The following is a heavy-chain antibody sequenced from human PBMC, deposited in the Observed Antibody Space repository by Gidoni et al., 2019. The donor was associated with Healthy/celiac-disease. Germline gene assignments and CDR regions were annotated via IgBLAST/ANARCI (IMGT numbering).Heavy chain of an antibody. V-gene: IGHV1-3*01. CDR3: AGGLAYCGGDCSSLDY. Sequence: QVQLVQSGAEVKKPGASVKVSCKASGYTFTSYAMHWVRQAPGQRLEWMGWINAGNGNTKYSQKFQGRVTITRDTSASTAYMELSSLRSEDTAVYYCAGGLAYCGGDCSSLDYWGQGTLVTVSS. J-gene: IGHJ4*02. CDR2: INAGNGNT. CDR1: GYTFTSYA. D-gene: IGHD2-21*02.